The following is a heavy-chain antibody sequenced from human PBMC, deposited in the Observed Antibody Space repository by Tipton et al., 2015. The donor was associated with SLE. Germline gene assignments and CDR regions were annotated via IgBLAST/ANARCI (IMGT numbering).Heavy chain of an antibody. D-gene: IGHD1-14*01. CDR2: FYYSDS. V-gene: IGHV4-39*02. CDR3: ARERPDATLDY. Sequence: TLSLTCSVSGGSISGSPHYWGWFRQPPGKGLEWIGTFYYSDSNYNPSLKSRVTISVDTSKNQFSLNLNSVTAADTAVYYCARERPDATLDYWGQGTLVTVSS. CDR1: GGSISGSPHY. J-gene: IGHJ4*02.